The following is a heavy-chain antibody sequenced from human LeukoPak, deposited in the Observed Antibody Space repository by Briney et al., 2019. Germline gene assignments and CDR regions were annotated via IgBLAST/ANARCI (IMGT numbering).Heavy chain of an antibody. D-gene: IGHD3-10*02. J-gene: IGHJ4*02. CDR2: IYSGGST. CDR1: EFSVGSNY. CDR3: VQSITMFIG. V-gene: IGHV3-66*01. Sequence: PGGPLRLSCAASEFSVGSNYMTWVRQAPGKGLEWVSLIYSGGSTYYADSVKGRFTISRDNSKNTLYLQMNSLRAEDTALYYCVQSITMFIGWGQGTLVTVSS.